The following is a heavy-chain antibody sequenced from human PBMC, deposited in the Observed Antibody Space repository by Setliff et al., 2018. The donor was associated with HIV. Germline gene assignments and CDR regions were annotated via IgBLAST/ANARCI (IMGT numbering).Heavy chain of an antibody. CDR2: SHYSGSP. CDR1: GGSINSHY. D-gene: IGHD3-10*01. J-gene: IGHJ6*03. CDR3: ARGAITMVRSPYYMDV. Sequence: SETLSLTCTVSGGSINSHYWSWIRQPPGKGLEWIGYSHYSGSPHYNPSLKSRVTISVDTSKNQFSLKLSSVTAADTAVYYCARGAITMVRSPYYMDVWGKGTTVTVSS. V-gene: IGHV4-59*11.